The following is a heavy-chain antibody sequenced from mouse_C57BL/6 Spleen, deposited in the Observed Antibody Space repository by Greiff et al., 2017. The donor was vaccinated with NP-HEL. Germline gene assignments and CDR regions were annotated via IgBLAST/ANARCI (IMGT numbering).Heavy chain of an antibody. CDR3: ARTFYYGNPRDAMDY. D-gene: IGHD2-1*01. J-gene: IGHJ4*01. V-gene: IGHV1-64*01. CDR1: GYTFTSYW. CDR2: IHPNSGST. Sequence: VQLQQSGAELVKPGASVKLSCKASGYTFTSYWMHWVKQRPGQGLEWIGMIHPNSGSTNYNEKFKSKATLTVDKSSSTAYMQLSSLTSEDSAVYYCARTFYYGNPRDAMDYWGQGTSVTVSS.